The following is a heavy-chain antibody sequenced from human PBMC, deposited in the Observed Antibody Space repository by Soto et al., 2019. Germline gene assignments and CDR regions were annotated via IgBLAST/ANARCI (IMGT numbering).Heavy chain of an antibody. CDR3: ASNQRYCSGGTCSVFDY. J-gene: IGHJ4*02. CDR1: GGSISSSTYY. CDR2: IYYSGST. V-gene: IGHV4-39*01. D-gene: IGHD2-15*01. Sequence: ASETLSLTCPVSGGSISSSTYYWGWIRQPPGKGLEWIGSIYYSGSTYYNPSLKSRITISVDTSKKQFSLKLNSVTAADTAVYYCASNQRYCSGGTCSVFDYWGQGTLVTVSS.